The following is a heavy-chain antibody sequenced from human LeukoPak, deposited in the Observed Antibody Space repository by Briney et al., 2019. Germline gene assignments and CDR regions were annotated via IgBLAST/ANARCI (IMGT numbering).Heavy chain of an antibody. D-gene: IGHD4-17*01. J-gene: IGHJ4*02. CDR3: ARQDHMTAVTRRPVDC. CDR1: GGSISSSSYY. Sequence: SETLSLTCTVSGGSISSSSYYWGWIRQPPGKGLEWIGSIYYSGSTYYNPSLKSRVTISVDTSKNQFSLKLSSVTAADTAVYYCARQDHMTAVTRRPVDCWGQGTLVTVSS. CDR2: IYYSGST. V-gene: IGHV4-39*01.